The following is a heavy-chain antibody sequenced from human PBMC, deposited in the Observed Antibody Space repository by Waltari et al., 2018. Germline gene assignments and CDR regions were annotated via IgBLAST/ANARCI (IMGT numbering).Heavy chain of an antibody. CDR3: ARDWRNAFDI. CDR1: GGSISSVSYY. CDR2: IYTSGST. Sequence: QVQLQESGPGLVKPSQTLSLTCTVSGGSISSVSYYWSWIRQPAGKGLEWIGRIYTSGSTNYNPSLKSRVTISVDTSKNQFSLKLSSVTAADTAVYYCARDWRNAFDIWGQGTMVTVSS. J-gene: IGHJ3*02. V-gene: IGHV4-61*02.